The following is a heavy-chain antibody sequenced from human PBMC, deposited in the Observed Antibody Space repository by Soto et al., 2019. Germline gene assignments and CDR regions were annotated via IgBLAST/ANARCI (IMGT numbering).Heavy chain of an antibody. D-gene: IGHD2-2*01. CDR1: GSTFSIYA. Sequence: GGSLRLSCAASGSTFSIYAMGWVRQAPGKGLEWVSAIGGSGGTTFYADSVKGRFTISRDNSKNTLYLQMNSLRAEDTAVYYCAQPRLYSSSTSCYDYWGQGALVTVSS. J-gene: IGHJ4*02. CDR3: AQPRLYSSSTSCYDY. CDR2: IGGSGGTT. V-gene: IGHV3-23*01.